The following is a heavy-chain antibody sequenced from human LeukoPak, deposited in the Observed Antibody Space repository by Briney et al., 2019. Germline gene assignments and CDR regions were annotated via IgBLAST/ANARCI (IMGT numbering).Heavy chain of an antibody. V-gene: IGHV1-2*02. D-gene: IGHD3-3*01. CDR3: ARDLSYDFWSGYYYYYYGMDV. J-gene: IGHJ6*02. CDR2: INPNSGST. CDR1: GYTCTGYY. Sequence: ASVKVSCKASGYTCTGYYMHWVRQAPGQGVEWMGWINPNSGSTNYAQKFQGRVTMTRDTSSSTAYMELSRLRSDDTAEYYCARDLSYDFWSGYYYYYYGMDVWGQGTTVTVSS.